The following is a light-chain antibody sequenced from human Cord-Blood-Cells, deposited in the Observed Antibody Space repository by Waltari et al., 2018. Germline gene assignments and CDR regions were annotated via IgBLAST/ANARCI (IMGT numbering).Light chain of an antibody. J-gene: IGLJ3*02. Sequence: QSVLTQPPSASGTPGQRVTISCSGRSSNIGSIYVYWYQQLPGTAPKIHIYRNNQRPSGVPDRFSGSKSGTSASLAISGLRSEDEADYYWAAWDDSLSGWVFGGGTKLTVL. CDR1: SSNIGSIY. CDR2: RNN. V-gene: IGLV1-47*01. CDR3: AAWDDSLSGWV.